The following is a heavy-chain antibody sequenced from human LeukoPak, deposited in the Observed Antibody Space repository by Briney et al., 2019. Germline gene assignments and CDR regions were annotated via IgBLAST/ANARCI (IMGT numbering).Heavy chain of an antibody. CDR1: GYTITSYA. J-gene: IGHJ3*02. D-gene: IGHD6-13*01. CDR2: INTNTGNP. CDR3: RSVFFLGRIAAAGAFDI. Sequence: ASVKVSCKASGYTITSYATNWVRQAPGQGLEWMGWINTNTGNPTYAQGFTGRFVFSLDTSVSTAYLQISSLKAEDTAVYYCRSVFFLGRIAAAGAFDIWGQGTMVTVSS. V-gene: IGHV7-4-1*02.